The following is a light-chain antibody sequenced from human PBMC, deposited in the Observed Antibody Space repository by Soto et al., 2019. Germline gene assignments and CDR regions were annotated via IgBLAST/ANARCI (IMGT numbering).Light chain of an antibody. Sequence: DIPMTQSTSTLSASLGDGVTITCRASQSVSTWLAWYQQKPRKAPKLLIYKASSLESGVPPRFSGSGSGTEFTLTISSLQPDDFATYYCQQYKSYSTFGQGTKVDIK. CDR3: QQYKSYST. CDR2: KAS. V-gene: IGKV1-5*03. J-gene: IGKJ1*01. CDR1: QSVSTW.